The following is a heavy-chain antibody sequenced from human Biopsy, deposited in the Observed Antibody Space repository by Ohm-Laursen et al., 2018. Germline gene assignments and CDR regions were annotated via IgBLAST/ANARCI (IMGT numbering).Heavy chain of an antibody. CDR3: ASYDEAGGYFAY. Sequence: SLRLSCTASGFTFSNYWMHWVRQPPGEGLVWVSRIKSDGTTMYADSVKGRFTISRDNAKNTLYLQLNSLRAEDTALYYCASYDEAGGYFAYWGQGALVTVSS. CDR2: IKSDGTT. J-gene: IGHJ4*02. V-gene: IGHV3-74*03. D-gene: IGHD2-8*02. CDR1: GFTFSNYW.